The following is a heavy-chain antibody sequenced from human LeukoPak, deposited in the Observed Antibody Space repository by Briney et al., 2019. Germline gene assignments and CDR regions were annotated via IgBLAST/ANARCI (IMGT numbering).Heavy chain of an antibody. J-gene: IGHJ4*02. CDR2: ISGSGGDT. CDR3: AKPSQVLPYDFDS. Sequence: GGSLRLSCAASGFTLRSYNMASISQAPGKGLEWVSAISGSGGDTYYADSVKGRFTSSIDNSYNTLYLQMNSLTAEDTAMYYCAKPSQVLPYDFDSWRQGTLVTVSS. D-gene: IGHD3-16*01. CDR1: GFTLRSYN. V-gene: IGHV3-23*01.